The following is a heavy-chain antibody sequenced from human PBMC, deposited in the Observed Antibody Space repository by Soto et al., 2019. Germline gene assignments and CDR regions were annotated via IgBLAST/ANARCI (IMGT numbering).Heavy chain of an antibody. CDR2: IDPSDSYT. CDR1: GYSFTSYW. D-gene: IGHD4-17*01. Sequence: GESLKISCKGSGYSFTSYWISWVRQMPGKGLEWMGRIDPSDSYTNYSPSFQGHVTISADKSISTAYLQWSSLKASDTAMYYCARLDQTVTKSYYYYYGMDVWGQGTTVTVSS. CDR3: ARLDQTVTKSYYYYYGMDV. V-gene: IGHV5-10-1*01. J-gene: IGHJ6*02.